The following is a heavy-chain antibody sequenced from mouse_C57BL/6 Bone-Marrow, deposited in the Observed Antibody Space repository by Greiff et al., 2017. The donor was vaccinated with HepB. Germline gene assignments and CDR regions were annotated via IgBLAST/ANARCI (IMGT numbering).Heavy chain of an antibody. J-gene: IGHJ4*01. CDR1: GYSITSGYY. Sequence: DVQLQESGPGLVKPSQSLSLTCSVTGYSITSGYYWNWIRQFPGNKLEWMGYISYDGSNNYNPSLKNRISITRDTSKNQFFLKLNSVTTEDTATYYCARDTYYYGAMDYWGQGTSVTVSS. CDR2: ISYDGSN. V-gene: IGHV3-6*01. CDR3: ARDTYYYGAMDY. D-gene: IGHD1-1*01.